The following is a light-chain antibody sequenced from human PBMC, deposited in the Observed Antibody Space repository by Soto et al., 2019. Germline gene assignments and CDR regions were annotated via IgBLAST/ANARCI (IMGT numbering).Light chain of an antibody. Sequence: QSVLTQPPAVSVAPGQRVTISCTGSSSNIGAGYDVHWYQQLPGTAPKLLIYANNNRPSGVPDRFSGSKSGTSASLAITGLQAEDEADYYCQSYDSSLSGVVFGGGTKLTVL. V-gene: IGLV1-40*01. J-gene: IGLJ2*01. CDR2: ANN. CDR3: QSYDSSLSGVV. CDR1: SSNIGAGYD.